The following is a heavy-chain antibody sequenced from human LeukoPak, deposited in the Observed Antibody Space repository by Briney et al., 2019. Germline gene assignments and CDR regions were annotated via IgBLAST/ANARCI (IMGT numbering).Heavy chain of an antibody. Sequence: GASVKVSCKVSGYTLSELSMHWVRQAPGKGLEWMGSFDPEDDARIYAQKFEGRVTMTEDTSTDTAYMELSSLRSEDTAVYYCASGYCSSTSCYRTPLDIWGQGTMVTVSS. CDR2: FDPEDDAR. D-gene: IGHD2-2*01. V-gene: IGHV1-24*01. CDR3: ASGYCSSTSCYRTPLDI. CDR1: GYTLSELS. J-gene: IGHJ3*02.